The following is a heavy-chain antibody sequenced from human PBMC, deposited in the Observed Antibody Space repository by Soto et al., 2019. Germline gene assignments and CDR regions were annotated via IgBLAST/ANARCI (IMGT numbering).Heavy chain of an antibody. CDR3: ARAPDFGVVPDY. D-gene: IGHD3-3*01. Sequence: PGGSLRLSCAASGFTFSSYWMSWVRQAPGKGLEWVANIKEDGSEKYYVDSVKGRFTISRDNAKNSLCLQMNSLRAEDTAVYYCARAPDFGVVPDYWGQGTLVTVSS. CDR1: GFTFSSYW. CDR2: IKEDGSEK. J-gene: IGHJ4*02. V-gene: IGHV3-7*03.